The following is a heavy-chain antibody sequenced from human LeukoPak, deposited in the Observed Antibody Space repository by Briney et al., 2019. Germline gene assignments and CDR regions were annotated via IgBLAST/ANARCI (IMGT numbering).Heavy chain of an antibody. CDR1: GYSFTSYW. V-gene: IGHV5-51*01. CDR2: IYPGDSDT. CDR3: ARHTRGLADYYYYYYGMDV. Sequence: GESLKISCKGSGYSFTSYWIGWVRPMPGKGLEWMGIIYPGDSDTRYSPSFQGQVTISADKSISTAYLQWSSLKASDTAMYYCARHTRGLADYYYYYYGMDVWGQGTTVTVSS. J-gene: IGHJ6*02. D-gene: IGHD5-12*01.